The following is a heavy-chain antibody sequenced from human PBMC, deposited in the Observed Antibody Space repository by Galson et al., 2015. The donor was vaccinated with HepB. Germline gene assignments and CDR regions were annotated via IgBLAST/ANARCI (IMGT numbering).Heavy chain of an antibody. CDR1: EFTFSDYA. V-gene: IGHV3-23*01. J-gene: IGHJ4*02. Sequence: SLRLSCAASEFTFSDYAMHWVRQAPGKGLEWVSLISYSGGTAYYADSVKGRFTISRGNSKNTLYLQMNSLRAEDTAVYYCTSAYGDYNSFPSGVFDYWGQGTLVTVSS. CDR3: TSAYGDYNSFPSGVFDY. D-gene: IGHD4-17*01. CDR2: ISYSGGTA.